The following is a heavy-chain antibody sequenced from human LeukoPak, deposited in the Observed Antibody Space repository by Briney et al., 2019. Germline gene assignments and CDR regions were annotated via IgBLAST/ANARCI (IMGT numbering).Heavy chain of an antibody. D-gene: IGHD7-27*01. V-gene: IGHV4-39*07. CDR2: IYYSGST. J-gene: IGHJ4*02. CDR3: ARAAWGRRTDY. CDR1: GGSVSSSSYY. Sequence: SETLSLTCTVSGGSVSSSSYYWAWIRQLPGKGLEWIGNIYYSGSTYYNPSLKSRFTISVDTSKNQFSLKLSSVTAADTAVYYCARAAWGRRTDYWGQGTLVTVSS.